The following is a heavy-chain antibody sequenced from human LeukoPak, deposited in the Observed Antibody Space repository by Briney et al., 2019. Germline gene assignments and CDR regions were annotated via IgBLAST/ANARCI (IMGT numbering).Heavy chain of an antibody. CDR1: GGTFSSYA. D-gene: IGHD5-12*01. J-gene: IGHJ4*02. CDR3: ARDPVSGLRSPGYFDY. CDR2: IIPILGIA. Sequence: GSSVKASCKASGGTFSSYAISWVRQAPGQGLEWMGRIIPILGIANYAQKFQGRVTITADKSTSTAYMELSSLRSEDTAVYYCARDPVSGLRSPGYFDYWGQGTPVTVSS. V-gene: IGHV1-69*04.